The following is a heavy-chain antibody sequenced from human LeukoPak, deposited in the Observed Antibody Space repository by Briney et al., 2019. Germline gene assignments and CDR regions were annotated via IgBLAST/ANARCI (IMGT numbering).Heavy chain of an antibody. V-gene: IGHV1-18*04. CDR3: AREGIAAAAADAFDI. CDR1: GYTFTSYG. CDR2: ISAYNGNT. Sequence: ASVKVSCKASGYTFTSYGISWVRQAPGQGLEWMGWISAYNGNTNYAQKLQGRVTMTTDTSTSTAYMELRSLGSDDTAVYYCAREGIAAAAADAFDIWGQGTMVTVSS. J-gene: IGHJ3*02. D-gene: IGHD6-13*01.